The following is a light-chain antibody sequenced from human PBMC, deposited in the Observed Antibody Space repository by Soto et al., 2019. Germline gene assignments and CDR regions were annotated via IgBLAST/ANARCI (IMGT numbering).Light chain of an antibody. J-gene: IGKJ2*01. CDR3: QQYGSSPYT. Sequence: ETVLTQSPGTLSLSPGERATLSCRASQSVSSSYLAWYQQKPGQAPRLLIYDASSRATGIPDRFSGSGSGTDFTLTISRLGPEDFAVYYCQQYGSSPYTFGQGTKVDIK. V-gene: IGKV3-20*01. CDR1: QSVSSSY. CDR2: DAS.